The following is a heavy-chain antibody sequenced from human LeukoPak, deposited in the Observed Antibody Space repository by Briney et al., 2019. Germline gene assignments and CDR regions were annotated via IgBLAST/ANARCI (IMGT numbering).Heavy chain of an antibody. CDR1: GFTFRDFS. CDR2: VSGDGGVT. V-gene: IGHV3-43*02. Sequence: GGSLRLSCAASGFTFRDFSMHWVRQAPGKGLEWVSLVSGDGGVTHYADSVKGRFTISRDNSKNSLYLQMSSLRVEDTAFYYCAKGNNSLSFNFDYLRQPTLVTVSS. J-gene: IGHJ4*02. D-gene: IGHD2/OR15-2a*01. CDR3: AKGNNSLSFNFDY.